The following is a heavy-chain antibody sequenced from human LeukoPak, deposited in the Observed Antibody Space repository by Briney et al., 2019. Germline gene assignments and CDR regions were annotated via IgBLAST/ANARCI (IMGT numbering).Heavy chain of an antibody. CDR1: GGSISSYY. CDR3: ARLAMYSGSSPTGRDY. J-gene: IGHJ4*02. D-gene: IGHD1-26*01. V-gene: IGHV4-59*08. CDR2: IYYSGST. Sequence: SSETLSLTCTVSGGSISSYYWSWIRQPPGKGLEWIGYIYYSGSTNYNPSLKGRVTISVDTSKNQFSLKLSSVTAADTAVYYCARLAMYSGSSPTGRDYWGQGTLVTVSS.